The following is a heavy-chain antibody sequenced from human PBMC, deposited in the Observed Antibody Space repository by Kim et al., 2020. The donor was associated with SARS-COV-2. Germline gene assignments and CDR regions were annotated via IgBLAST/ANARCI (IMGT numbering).Heavy chain of an antibody. CDR1: GGTFSSYA. CDR3: ARTEEMATRYYYYYGMDV. CDR2: IIPIFGTA. D-gene: IGHD5-12*01. Sequence: SVKVSCKASGGTFSSYAISWVRQAPGQGLEWMGGIIPIFGTANYAQKFQGRVTITADESTSTAYMELSSLRSEDTAVYYCARTEEMATRYYYYYGMDVWGKGTTVTVSS. V-gene: IGHV1-69*13. J-gene: IGHJ6*04.